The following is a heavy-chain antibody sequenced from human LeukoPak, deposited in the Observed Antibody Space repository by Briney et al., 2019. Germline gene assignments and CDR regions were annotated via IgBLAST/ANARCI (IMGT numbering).Heavy chain of an antibody. Sequence: SETLSLTCTVSGGSISSSSYYWGWIRQPPGKGLEWIGSIYYSGSTYYNPSLKSRVTISVDTSKNQFSLKLSSVTAADTAVYYCARHRLERSPFDYWGQGTPVTVSS. CDR3: ARHRLERSPFDY. J-gene: IGHJ4*02. D-gene: IGHD1-1*01. CDR1: GGSISSSSYY. V-gene: IGHV4-39*01. CDR2: IYYSGST.